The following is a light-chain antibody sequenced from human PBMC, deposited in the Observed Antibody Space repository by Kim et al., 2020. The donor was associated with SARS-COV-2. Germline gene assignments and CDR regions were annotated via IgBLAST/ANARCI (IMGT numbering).Light chain of an antibody. CDR3: CSYVGSFILL. CDR1: SSDVGGNIY. J-gene: IGLJ2*01. Sequence: GQSVTIACTGTSSDVGGNIYVSWYQQNPGKAPKLIIYEVSRRPSGVPDRFSGSRSGNTASLSISGLQAEDEADYYCCSYVGSFILLFGGGTKVTVL. V-gene: IGLV2-11*03. CDR2: EVS.